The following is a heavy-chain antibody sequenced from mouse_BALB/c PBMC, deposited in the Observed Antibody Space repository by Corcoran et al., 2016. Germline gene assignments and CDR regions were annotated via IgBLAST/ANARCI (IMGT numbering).Heavy chain of an antibody. V-gene: IGHV14-3*02. CDR3: AREGGYANYGGFAY. J-gene: IGHJ3*01. Sequence: EVQLQQSGAELVKPGASVKLSCTASGFNIKDTYMHWVKRRPEQGLEWIGRIDPANGNTKYDPKFQGKATITADTSSNTAYLQLSSLTSEDTAVYYCAREGGYANYGGFAYWGQGTLVTVSA. CDR1: GFNIKDTY. D-gene: IGHD2-10*02. CDR2: IDPANGNT.